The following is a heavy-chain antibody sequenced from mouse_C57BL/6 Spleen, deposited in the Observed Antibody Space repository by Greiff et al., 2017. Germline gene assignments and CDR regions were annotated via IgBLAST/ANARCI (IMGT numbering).Heavy chain of an antibody. CDR2: IDPSDSYT. V-gene: IGHV1-69*01. D-gene: IGHD2-4*01. CDR3: AREVYDYDRGYYFDY. CDR1: GYTFTSYW. J-gene: IGHJ2*01. Sequence: QVQLQQSGAELVMPGASVKLSCKASGYTFTSYWMHWVKQRPGQGLEWIGEIDPSDSYTNYNQKFKGKSTLTVDKSSSTAYMQLSSLTSEDSAVYYCAREVYDYDRGYYFDYWGQGTTLTVSS.